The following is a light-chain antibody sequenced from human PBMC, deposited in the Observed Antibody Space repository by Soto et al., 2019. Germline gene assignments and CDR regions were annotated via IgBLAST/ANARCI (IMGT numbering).Light chain of an antibody. CDR2: EAS. CDR3: CSLTNGATWV. CDR1: NSDVGSHNF. J-gene: IGLJ3*02. Sequence: QSALTQPASMSGAREQSITISCTETNSDVGSHNFVSWYQQYPGKAPKLRIYEASKRPSGLSNRFSGSKSGNTASLTISGLQAEDEADYYCCSLTNGATWVFGGGTKVTVL. V-gene: IGLV2-23*01.